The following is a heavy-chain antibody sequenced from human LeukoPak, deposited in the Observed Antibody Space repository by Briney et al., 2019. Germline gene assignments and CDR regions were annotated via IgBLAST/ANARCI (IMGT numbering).Heavy chain of an antibody. CDR1: GFTFSSYA. Sequence: PGGSLRLSCAASGFTFSSYAMSWVRQAPGKGLEWVSAISGRCCSTYYADSVKGRFTISRDNSKNTLYLQMNSLRAEDTAVYYCAKGLVIVDDWGQGTLVSVCS. D-gene: IGHD2/OR15-2a*01. J-gene: IGHJ4*02. V-gene: IGHV3-23*01. CDR2: ISGRCCST. CDR3: AKGLVIVDD.